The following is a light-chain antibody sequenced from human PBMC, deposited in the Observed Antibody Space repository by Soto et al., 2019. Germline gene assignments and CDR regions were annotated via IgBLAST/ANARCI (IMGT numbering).Light chain of an antibody. CDR1: SSDVGGYNY. J-gene: IGLJ7*01. CDR3: SSYTSSTTRAAV. CDR2: EVS. Sequence: QSVLTQPASVYGSPGQSITIYCTGTSSDVGGYNYVSWYQQHPGKAPKLMIYEVSNRPSGVSNRFSGSKSGNTASRPISGLHAEDEADYYCSSYTSSTTRAAVFGGGTQLTVL. V-gene: IGLV2-14*01.